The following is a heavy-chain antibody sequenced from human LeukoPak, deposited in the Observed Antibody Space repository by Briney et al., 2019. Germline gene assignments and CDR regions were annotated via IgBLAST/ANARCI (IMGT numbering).Heavy chain of an antibody. CDR1: GDSVSSNSAA. CDR2: TYYRSKWYS. V-gene: IGHV6-1*01. J-gene: IGHJ4*02. Sequence: SQTLSLTCVISGDSVSSNSAAWNWIRQSPSRGLEWLGRTYYRSKWYSYSAVSVKSRIIINPDTSKNQFSLQLNSVTPEDTAVYYCAGGPGALLHWGQGILVTVSS. D-gene: IGHD3-10*01. CDR3: AGGPGALLH.